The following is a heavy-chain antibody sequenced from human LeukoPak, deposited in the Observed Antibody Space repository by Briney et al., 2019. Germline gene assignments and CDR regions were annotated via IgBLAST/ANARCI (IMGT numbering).Heavy chain of an antibody. CDR1: GYTFTSYD. Sequence: ASVKVSCKASGYTFTSYDINWVRQATGQGLEWMGWMNPNSGNTGYAQKFQGRVTMTRNTSISTAYMELSSLRSEDTAVYYCARATPDWPHFIVVVTATLDYWGQGTLVTVSS. CDR3: ARATPDWPHFIVVVTATLDY. V-gene: IGHV1-8*01. D-gene: IGHD2-21*02. CDR2: MNPNSGNT. J-gene: IGHJ4*02.